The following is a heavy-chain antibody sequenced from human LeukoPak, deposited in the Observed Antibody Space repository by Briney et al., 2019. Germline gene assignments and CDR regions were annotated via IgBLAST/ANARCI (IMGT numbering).Heavy chain of an antibody. D-gene: IGHD6-13*01. J-gene: IGHJ4*02. CDR2: ISAYNGNT. CDR3: ARDLAAAGSGGADY. CDR1: GYTFTSYG. Sequence: ASVKVSCKASGYTFTSYGISWVRQAPGQGLEWMGWISAYNGNTNCAQKLQGRVTMTRDTSTSTVYMELSSLRSEDTAVYYCARDLAAAGSGGADYWGQGTLVTVSS. V-gene: IGHV1-18*01.